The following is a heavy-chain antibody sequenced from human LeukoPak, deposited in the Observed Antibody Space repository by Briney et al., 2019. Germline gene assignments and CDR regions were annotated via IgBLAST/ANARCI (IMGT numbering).Heavy chain of an antibody. CDR3: ARREGHYMDV. CDR2: ISSSSSYI. J-gene: IGHJ6*03. V-gene: IGHV3-21*01. Sequence: GSLRLSCAASGFTFSFYTMNWVRQAPGKGLEWVSSISSSSSYIYYADSVKGRFTISRDNAKNSLYLQMNSLRAEDTAVYYCARREGHYMDVWGKGTTVTVSS. CDR1: GFTFSFYT.